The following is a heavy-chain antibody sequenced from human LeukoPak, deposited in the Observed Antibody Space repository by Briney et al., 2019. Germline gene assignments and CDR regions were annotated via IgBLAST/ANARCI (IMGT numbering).Heavy chain of an antibody. D-gene: IGHD3-3*01. V-gene: IGHV3-23*01. CDR2: ISSTGSNT. Sequence: GGSLRLSCATSGFTFSSYAVAWVRQAPGKGLEWVSSISSTGSNTYYADSVKGRFTISRDNSKNTLSLQMNTLTGEDTAVYYSAARRGYYHYMDVWGKGTTVTVSS. J-gene: IGHJ6*03. CDR3: AARRGYYHYMDV. CDR1: GFTFSSYA.